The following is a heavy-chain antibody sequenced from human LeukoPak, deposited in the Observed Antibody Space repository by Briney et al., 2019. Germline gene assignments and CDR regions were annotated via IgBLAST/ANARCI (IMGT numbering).Heavy chain of an antibody. J-gene: IGHJ2*01. CDR2: IYYTGST. D-gene: IGHD3-9*01. CDR3: ARRTYYDTLTGYNYWYFDL. V-gene: IGHV4-34*11. CDR1: GGSFSGYY. Sequence: SETLSLTCAVYGGSFSGYYWSWIRQPPGKGLEWIGYIYYTGSTDYNPSLKSRVTMSVDTSKNQFSLNLRSVTATDTAVYYCARRTYYDTLTGYNYWYFDLWGRGTWSLSPQ.